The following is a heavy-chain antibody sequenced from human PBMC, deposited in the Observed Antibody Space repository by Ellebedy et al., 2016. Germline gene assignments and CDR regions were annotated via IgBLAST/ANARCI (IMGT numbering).Heavy chain of an antibody. CDR3: ARNSPVVPAAIDY. D-gene: IGHD2-2*01. CDR2: ISAYNGNT. CDR1: AYTFPSYG. V-gene: IGHV1-18*01. Sequence: ASVQVSCXASAYTFPSYGISWVRQAPGQGLEWMGWISAYNGNTNYAQKLQGRVTMTTDTSTSTAYMELRSLRSDDTAVYYCARNSPVVPAAIDYWGQGTTVTVSS. J-gene: IGHJ4*03.